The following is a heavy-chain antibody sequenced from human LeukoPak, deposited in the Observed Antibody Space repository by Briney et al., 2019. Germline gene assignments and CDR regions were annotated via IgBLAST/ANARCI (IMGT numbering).Heavy chain of an antibody. CDR1: GGSISSNSYY. J-gene: IGHJ3*02. Sequence: SETLSLTCTVSGGSISSNSYYWGWIRQPPGKGLEWIGSIYYSGSTNYNPSLKSRVTISVDTSKNQFSLKLSSVTAADTAVYYCAREEAPPRAFDIWGQGTMVTVSS. CDR3: AREEAPPRAFDI. V-gene: IGHV4-39*07. CDR2: IYYSGST.